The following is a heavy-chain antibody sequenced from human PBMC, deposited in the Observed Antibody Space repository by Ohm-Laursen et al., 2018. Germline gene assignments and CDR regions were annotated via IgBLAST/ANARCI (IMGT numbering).Heavy chain of an antibody. V-gene: IGHV1-69*01. CDR3: AGVGRDAFDI. D-gene: IGHD3-10*01. CDR1: GGTFSSYA. J-gene: IGHJ3*02. CDR2: IIPIFGTA. Sequence: SSVKVSCKASGGTFSSYAISWVRQAPGHGLEWMGGIIPIFGTANYAQKFQGRVTITADESTSTAYMELSSLRSEDTAVYYCAGVGRDAFDIWGQGTMVTVSS.